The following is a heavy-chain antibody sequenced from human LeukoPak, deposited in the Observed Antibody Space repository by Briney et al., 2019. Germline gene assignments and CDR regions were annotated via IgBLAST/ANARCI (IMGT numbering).Heavy chain of an antibody. CDR2: IYSGGSS. D-gene: IGHD3-10*01. CDR3: ARGGDPVYFDD. CDR1: GFTVSRND. J-gene: IGHJ4*02. Sequence: PGGSPRLSCAASGFTVSRNDMSWVRQAPGKGLEWVSVIYSGGSSFYADSVKGRFSISRDKSKNTIFLQMNSLRAEDMAVYYCARGGDPVYFDDWGQGTLVTVSS. V-gene: IGHV3-66*01.